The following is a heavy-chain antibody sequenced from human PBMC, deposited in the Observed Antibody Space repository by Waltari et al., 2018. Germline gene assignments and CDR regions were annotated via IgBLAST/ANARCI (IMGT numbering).Heavy chain of an antibody. Sequence: EVQLVESGGGLVQPGGSLRLSCAASGFTFSSYAMSWVRQAPGKGLEWVSAISGSGASTYYADSVQCRFTISRDNSKNTLYLQMNSRRAEDTAVYYCAKQSSGYYIGWFDPWGQGTLVTVSS. CDR1: GFTFSSYA. CDR3: AKQSSGYYIGWFDP. V-gene: IGHV3-23*04. D-gene: IGHD3-22*01. J-gene: IGHJ5*02. CDR2: ISGSGAST.